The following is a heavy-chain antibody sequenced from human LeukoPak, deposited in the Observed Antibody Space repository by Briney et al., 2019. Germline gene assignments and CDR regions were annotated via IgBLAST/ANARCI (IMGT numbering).Heavy chain of an antibody. J-gene: IGHJ5*02. CDR2: IYYSGST. V-gene: IGHV4-59*01. Sequence: SETLSLTCTVSGGSISSYYWSWIRQPPGQGLEWIGYIYYSGSTNYNPSLKSRVTISVDTSKNQFSLKLSSVAAADTAVYYCARGVRNYYGSGSYIYWFDPWGQGTLVTVSS. CDR3: ARGVRNYYGSGSYIYWFDP. D-gene: IGHD3-10*01. CDR1: GGSISSYY.